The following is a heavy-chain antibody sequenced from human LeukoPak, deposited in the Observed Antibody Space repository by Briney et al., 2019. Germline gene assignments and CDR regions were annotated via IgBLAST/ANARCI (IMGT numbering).Heavy chain of an antibody. CDR1: GFTFSSYA. J-gene: IGHJ4*02. Sequence: SGGSLRLSCAASGFTFSSYAMSWVRQAPGKGLEWVSAISGSGGSTYYADSVKGRFTISRDNSKNTLYLQMNSLRAEDTAVYYCAKGRIPILIAAAGTNKDPLHYWGQGTLVTVSS. D-gene: IGHD6-13*01. CDR3: AKGRIPILIAAAGTNKDPLHY. V-gene: IGHV3-23*01. CDR2: ISGSGGST.